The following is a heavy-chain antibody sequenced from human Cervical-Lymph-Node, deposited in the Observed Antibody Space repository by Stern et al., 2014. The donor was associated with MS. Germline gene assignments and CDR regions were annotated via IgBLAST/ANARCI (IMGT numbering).Heavy chain of an antibody. Sequence: EVQLVESGPEVKRPGESLKISCQASGYTFTSYWIGWVRQMPGKGLEWIAIIFPGGSDIRHSPSFQGQVTISADKSSSTAYLQWNNLKASDTAIYYCARQRYFDYWGQGTLVTVSS. CDR3: ARQRYFDY. V-gene: IGHV5-51*01. CDR2: IFPGGSDI. J-gene: IGHJ4*02. CDR1: GYTFTSYW.